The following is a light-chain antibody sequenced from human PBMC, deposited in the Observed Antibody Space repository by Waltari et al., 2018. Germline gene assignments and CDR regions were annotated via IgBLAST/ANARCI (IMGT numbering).Light chain of an antibody. Sequence: DIVMTQSPDSLAVCLGEGATINCTCRQSVLYRSNNMNYLAWYQQKPGQPPKLLIYWASTRESGVPDRFSGSGSGTDFTLTISSLQAEDVAVYYCQQYYTPLLSFGPGTKVDIK. V-gene: IGKV4-1*01. CDR2: WAS. CDR3: QQYYTPLLS. CDR1: QSVLYRSNNMNY. J-gene: IGKJ3*01.